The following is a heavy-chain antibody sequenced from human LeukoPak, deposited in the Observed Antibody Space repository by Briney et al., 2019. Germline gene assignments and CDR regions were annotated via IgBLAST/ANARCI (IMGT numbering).Heavy chain of an antibody. CDR2: IHTTGGT. CDR1: GGSISSYY. CDR3: ARDLALGYCRSSSCSSPLFDY. D-gene: IGHD2-2*01. V-gene: IGHV4-4*07. Sequence: SETLSLTCTVSGGSISSYYWSWIRQPAGKGLEWIGRIHTTGGTRYNPSLKSRITMSVDASKNQFSLKLSSVTAADTAMYYCARDLALGYCRSSSCSSPLFDYWGQGTLVTVSS. J-gene: IGHJ4*02.